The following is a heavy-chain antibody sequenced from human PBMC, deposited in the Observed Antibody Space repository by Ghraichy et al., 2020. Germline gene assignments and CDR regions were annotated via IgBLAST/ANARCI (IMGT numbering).Heavy chain of an antibody. J-gene: IGHJ6*02. D-gene: IGHD2-15*01. CDR2: IIPIFGTA. Sequence: SVKVSCKASGGTFSSYAISWVRQAPGQGLEWMGGIIPIFGTANYAQKFQGRVTITADESTSTAYMELSSLRSEDTAVYYCATSPLPQMDIVVVVAATRYYYYGMDVWGQGTTVTVSS. CDR3: ATSPLPQMDIVVVVAATRYYYYGMDV. V-gene: IGHV1-69*13. CDR1: GGTFSSYA.